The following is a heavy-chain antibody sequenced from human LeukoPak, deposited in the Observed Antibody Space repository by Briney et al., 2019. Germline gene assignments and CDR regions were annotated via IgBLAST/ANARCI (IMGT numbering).Heavy chain of an antibody. J-gene: IGHJ4*02. Sequence: GRSLRFSCAASAFTFSNYAMSWVRQAPGKGLEWVSSICDSGGCTYYADSVKGRFTISRDNSKNTLYLQMNSLRAEDTAIYYCAKNSKFCSSASCYLDYWGQGTQVTVSS. V-gene: IGHV3-23*01. CDR1: AFTFSNYA. CDR3: AKNSKFCSSASCYLDY. CDR2: ICDSGGCT. D-gene: IGHD2-2*01.